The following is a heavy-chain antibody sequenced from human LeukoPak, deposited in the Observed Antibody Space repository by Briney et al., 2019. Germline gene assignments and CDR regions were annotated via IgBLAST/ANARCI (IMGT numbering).Heavy chain of an antibody. V-gene: IGHV4-31*03. CDR1: GGSISSGGYY. Sequence: SETLSLTCTVPGGSISSGGYYWSWIRQHPGKGLEWIGYIYYSGSTYYNPSLKSRVTISVDTSKNQFSLKLSSVTAADTAVYYCARESGGGYSGYDRNKIDYWGQGTLVTVSS. D-gene: IGHD5-12*01. CDR2: IYYSGST. J-gene: IGHJ4*02. CDR3: ARESGGGYSGYDRNKIDY.